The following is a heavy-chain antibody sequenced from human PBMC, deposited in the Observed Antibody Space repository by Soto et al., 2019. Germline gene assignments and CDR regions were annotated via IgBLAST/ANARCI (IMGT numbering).Heavy chain of an antibody. Sequence: GGSLRLSCAASGFTFSSYGMSWVRQAPGKGLEWVSTINNRGNSRYHADSVLGRFTISRDNSKNTLYLQMDRLRAEDTAVYYCVKLPIALGDFWSGYYFDSWGQGTLVTVSS. CDR1: GFTFSSYG. CDR2: INNRGNSR. V-gene: IGHV3-23*01. J-gene: IGHJ4*02. D-gene: IGHD3-3*01. CDR3: VKLPIALGDFWSGYYFDS.